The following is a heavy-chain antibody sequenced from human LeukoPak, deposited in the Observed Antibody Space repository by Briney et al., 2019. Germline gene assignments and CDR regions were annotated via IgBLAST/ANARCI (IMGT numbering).Heavy chain of an antibody. D-gene: IGHD3-10*01. Sequence: GGSLRLSCAASGFTFSSYAIHWVRQAPGKGLEWVAVISYDGSNKYYADSVKGRFTISRDNSKNTLYLQMNSLRAEDTAVYYCARSNYYGPKGYGYWGQGTLVTVSS. CDR3: ARSNYYGPKGYGY. V-gene: IGHV3-30-3*01. J-gene: IGHJ4*02. CDR2: ISYDGSNK. CDR1: GFTFSSYA.